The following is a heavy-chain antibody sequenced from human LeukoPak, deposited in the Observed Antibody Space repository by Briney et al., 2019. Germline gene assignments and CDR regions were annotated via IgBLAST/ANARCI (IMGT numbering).Heavy chain of an antibody. V-gene: IGHV3-48*01. CDR1: GFTFSSYS. CDR3: ARGPATVTTNYYMDV. Sequence: GGSLRLSCAASGFTFSSYSMNWVRQAPGKGLEWVSYISSSSSTIYYADSVKGRFTISRDNAKNSLYLQMNSLRAEDTAVYYCARGPATVTTNYYMDVWGKGTTVTISS. D-gene: IGHD4-11*01. CDR2: ISSSSSTI. J-gene: IGHJ6*03.